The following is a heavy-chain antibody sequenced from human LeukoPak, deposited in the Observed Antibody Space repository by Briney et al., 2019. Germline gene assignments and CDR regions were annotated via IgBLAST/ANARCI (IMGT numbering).Heavy chain of an antibody. Sequence: ASVKVSCKASGYTFSDYYMHWVRQAPGQGLEWMGIINPSGGSTSYAQKFQGRVTMTRDMSTSTVYMELSSLRSEDTAVYYCARDVGATSHYYYYYMDVWGKGTTVTVSS. CDR3: ARDVGATSHYYYYYMDV. V-gene: IGHV1-46*01. J-gene: IGHJ6*03. D-gene: IGHD1-26*01. CDR2: INPSGGST. CDR1: GYTFSDYY.